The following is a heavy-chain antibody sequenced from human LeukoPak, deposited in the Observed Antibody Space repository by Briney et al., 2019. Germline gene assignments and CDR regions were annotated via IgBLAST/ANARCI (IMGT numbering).Heavy chain of an antibody. J-gene: IGHJ4*02. D-gene: IGHD3-16*02. CDR1: GITFSSYA. Sequence: GGSLRLSCAASGITFSSYAMSWVRQAPGKGLEWVSAISGSGGSTYYADSVKGRFTISRDNSKNTLYLQMNSLRAEDTAVYYCAKIMPNMITFGGVIGAVDYWGQGTLVTVSS. V-gene: IGHV3-23*01. CDR3: AKIMPNMITFGGVIGAVDY. CDR2: ISGSGGST.